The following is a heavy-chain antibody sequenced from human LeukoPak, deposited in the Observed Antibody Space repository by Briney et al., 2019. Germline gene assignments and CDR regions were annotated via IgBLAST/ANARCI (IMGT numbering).Heavy chain of an antibody. CDR2: MNPNRGNT. CDR1: GYTFISYD. J-gene: IGHJ5*02. V-gene: IGHV1-8*02. CDR3: ARGGERANFYGLGSSPNWFDP. D-gene: IGHD3-10*01. Sequence: ASVKVSRKASGYTFISYDINWVRQAAGQGLEWMGWMNPNRGNTGYAQKFQGRVTMTRNTSISTAYMELSGLRSDDTAVYYCARGGERANFYGLGSSPNWFDPWGQGTLVTVSS.